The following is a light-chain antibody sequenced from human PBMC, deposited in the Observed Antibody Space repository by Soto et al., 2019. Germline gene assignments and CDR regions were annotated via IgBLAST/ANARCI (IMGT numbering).Light chain of an antibody. CDR2: GAS. V-gene: IGKV3-15*01. CDR1: QSVSSK. CDR3: QQYNNWHAIT. Sequence: EIVMAQSPATLSLSPGETASLSCRASQSVSSKLAWYQQKPGQAPRLLIYGASTRATGIPARFSGSGSGTEFTLTISSLKSQDFAVYYCQQYNNWHAITFGQGTRLEIK. J-gene: IGKJ5*01.